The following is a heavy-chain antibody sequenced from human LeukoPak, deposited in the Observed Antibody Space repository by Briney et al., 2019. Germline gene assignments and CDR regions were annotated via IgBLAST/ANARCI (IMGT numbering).Heavy chain of an antibody. CDR2: ISGSSSYI. CDR3: ARYHYYASGSNDAFDI. J-gene: IGHJ3*02. CDR1: GFTFSSYS. V-gene: IGHV3-21*01. D-gene: IGHD3-10*01. Sequence: GGSLRLSCAAPGFTFSSYSMNWVRQAPGKGLEWVSSISGSSSYIYYADSVKGRFTISRDNAKNSLYLQMNSLRAEDTAVYYCARYHYYASGSNDAFDIWGQGTMVTVSS.